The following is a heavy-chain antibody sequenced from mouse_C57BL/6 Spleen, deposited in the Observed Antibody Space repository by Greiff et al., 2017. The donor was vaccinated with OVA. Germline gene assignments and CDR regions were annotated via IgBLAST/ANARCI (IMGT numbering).Heavy chain of an antibody. CDR1: GYTFTSYW. Sequence: QVQLQQPGAELVQPGASVKLSCKASGYTFTSYWMHWVKQRPGQGLEWIGMIHPNSGSTNYNEKFKSKATLTVDKSSSTAYMQLSSLTSEDSAVYYCARGNYYGSSYGNYFDYWGQGTTLTVSS. CDR3: ARGNYYGSSYGNYFDY. D-gene: IGHD1-1*01. J-gene: IGHJ2*01. CDR2: IHPNSGST. V-gene: IGHV1-64*01.